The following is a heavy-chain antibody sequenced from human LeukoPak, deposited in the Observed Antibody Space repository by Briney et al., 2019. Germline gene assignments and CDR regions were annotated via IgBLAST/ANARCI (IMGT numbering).Heavy chain of an antibody. D-gene: IGHD1-26*01. CDR3: ARQDRYSGSYPLRY. CDR1: GYNFPTYW. J-gene: IGHJ4*02. CDR2: IYPGDSDT. V-gene: IGHV5-51*01. Sequence: GESLKISCKVSGYNFPTYWIAWVRQMPGKGLEWMGIIYPGDSDTRYSPSFEGQVTISVDKSISTASLQWSSLKASDTAIYYCARQDRYSGSYPLRYWGQGTLVSVSS.